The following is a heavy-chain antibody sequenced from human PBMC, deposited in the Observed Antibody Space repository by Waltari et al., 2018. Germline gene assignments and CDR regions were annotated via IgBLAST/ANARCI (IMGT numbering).Heavy chain of an antibody. D-gene: IGHD2-21*01. CDR3: ARAGDTNYYYYGMDV. CDR1: GYTFTSYA. CDR2: INAGNGNT. J-gene: IGHJ6*02. Sequence: QVQLVQSGAEVKKPGASVKVSCKASGYTFTSYAMHWVRQAPGQRLEWMGWINAGNGNTKCSQKFQGRVTITRETSASTAYMELSSLRSEDTAVYYCARAGDTNYYYYGMDVWGQGTTVTVSS. V-gene: IGHV1-3*01.